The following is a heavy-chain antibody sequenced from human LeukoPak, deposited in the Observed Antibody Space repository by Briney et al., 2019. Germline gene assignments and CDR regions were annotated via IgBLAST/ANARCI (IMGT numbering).Heavy chain of an antibody. J-gene: IGHJ4*02. CDR2: ISAYNGNT. Sequence: GASVKVSCKASGYTFTSYGISWVLQAPGQGLEWMGWISAYNGNTNYAQKLQGRVTMTTDTSTSTAYMELRSLRSDDTAVYYCARDIKDIVVVPTAIWEGGFDYWGQGTLVTVSS. CDR1: GYTFTSYG. CDR3: ARDIKDIVVVPTAIWEGGFDY. V-gene: IGHV1-18*01. D-gene: IGHD2-2*02.